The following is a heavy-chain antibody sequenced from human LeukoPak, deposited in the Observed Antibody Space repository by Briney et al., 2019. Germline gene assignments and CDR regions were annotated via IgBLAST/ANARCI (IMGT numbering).Heavy chain of an antibody. V-gene: IGHV1-46*01. CDR2: INPSGGST. D-gene: IGHD3-10*01. CDR1: GYTFTRYY. J-gene: IGHJ4*02. CDR3: AKVRFRDGYYFDY. Sequence: ASVKVSCKASGYTFTRYYMHWVRQAPGQGLKWMGIINPSGGSTSYAQKFQGRVTMTRDMSTSTVYMELSSLRSEDTAVYYCAKVRFRDGYYFDYWGQGTLVTVSS.